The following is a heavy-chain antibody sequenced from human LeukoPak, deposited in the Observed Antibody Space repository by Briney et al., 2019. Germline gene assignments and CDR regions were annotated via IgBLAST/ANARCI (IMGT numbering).Heavy chain of an antibody. Sequence: SECLSLTRSLSAGSISIYYCGWVRQPPGEGRGWIGYIYYTGGTNYIPPLKSQVPMSLDTSKHQVSLKLSSVIAANTAVYYCVRSGGYCYGATWHMEYFYLWGRGTLVSVS. J-gene: IGHJ2*01. V-gene: IGHV4-59*12. CDR3: VRSGGYCYGATWHMEYFYL. CDR2: IYYTGGT. CDR1: AGSISIYY. D-gene: IGHD5-18*01.